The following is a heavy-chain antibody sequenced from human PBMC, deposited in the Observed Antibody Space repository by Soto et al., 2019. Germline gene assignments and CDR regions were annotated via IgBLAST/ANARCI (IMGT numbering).Heavy chain of an antibody. CDR1: GGSISSSSFY. CDR2: IYYSGST. V-gene: IGHV4-39*01. CDR3: ARLEGSYANPFDY. Sequence: SETLSLTCTVSGGSISSSSFYWGWIRQPPGKGLEWIGSIYYSGSTYYNPSLKSRVTISVDTSKNQFSLKLSSVTAADTAVYYCARLEGSYANPFDYWGQGTQVTVSS. D-gene: IGHD3-16*01. J-gene: IGHJ4*02.